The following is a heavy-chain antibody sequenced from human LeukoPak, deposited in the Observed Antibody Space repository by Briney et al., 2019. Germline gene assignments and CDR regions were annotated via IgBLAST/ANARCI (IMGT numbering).Heavy chain of an antibody. J-gene: IGHJ5*02. CDR1: GYTFTSYD. Sequence: ASVKVSCKASGYTFTSYDINWVRQATGQGLEWMGWMNPNSGNTGYAQKFQGRVTMTRNTSISTAYMELRSLKSEDTAVYYCARVVVRGFDWFDPWGQGTLVTVSS. CDR2: MNPNSGNT. CDR3: ARVVVRGFDWFDP. D-gene: IGHD3-10*01. V-gene: IGHV1-8*01.